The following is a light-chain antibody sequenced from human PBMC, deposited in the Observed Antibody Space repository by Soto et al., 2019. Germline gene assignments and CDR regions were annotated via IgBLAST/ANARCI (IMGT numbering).Light chain of an antibody. Sequence: EIGLTQSPGTLSLSPGERATLSCRASQSVSSSYLAWYQQKPGQAPRLLIYGASSRATGIPDRFSGSGSGTNFTLTISRLEPEDFAVYYCQQSGSSPRTFGQGPKVEIK. CDR2: GAS. CDR1: QSVSSSY. CDR3: QQSGSSPRT. V-gene: IGKV3-20*01. J-gene: IGKJ1*01.